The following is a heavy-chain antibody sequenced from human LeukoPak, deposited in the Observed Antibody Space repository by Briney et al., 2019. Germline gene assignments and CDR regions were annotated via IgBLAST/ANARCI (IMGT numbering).Heavy chain of an antibody. J-gene: IGHJ4*02. CDR3: AKLGWLGPFHY. CDR2: IGGSGVST. D-gene: IGHD6-19*01. Sequence: PGGSLRLSCAASGFTFSSYAMSWVRQAPGKGLEWVSAIGGSGVSTYYADSVKGRFTISRDNSKDTLYLQMNSLRAEDTAVYFCAKLGWLGPFHYWGQGALVTVSS. CDR1: GFTFSSYA. V-gene: IGHV3-23*01.